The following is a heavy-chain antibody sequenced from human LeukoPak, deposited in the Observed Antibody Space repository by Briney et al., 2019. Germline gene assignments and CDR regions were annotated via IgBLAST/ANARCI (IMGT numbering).Heavy chain of an antibody. V-gene: IGHV4-31*11. CDR1: GGSISSGGYY. J-gene: IGHJ4*02. Sequence: SETLSLTCAVSGGSISSGGYYWSWIRQHPGKGLEWIGYIYYSGSTYYNPSLKSRVTISVDTSKNQFSLKLSSVTAADTAVYYCAREKRYSGYDIDYWGQGTLVTVSS. CDR3: AREKRYSGYDIDY. D-gene: IGHD5-12*01. CDR2: IYYSGST.